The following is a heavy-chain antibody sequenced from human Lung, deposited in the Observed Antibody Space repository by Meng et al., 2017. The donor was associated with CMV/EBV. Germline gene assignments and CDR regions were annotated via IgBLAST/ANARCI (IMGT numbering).Heavy chain of an antibody. J-gene: IGHJ4*02. CDR2: ISTYIGDT. D-gene: IGHD2-2*02. V-gene: IGHV1-18*01. Sequence: ASXXVSXKASGYTFTTYGITWVRQAPGQGLEWMGWISTYIGDTHYAQKLQGRVTMTTDTSTSTAYMELRGLKSDDTAVYYCARDLRTYFNRTNRYSGHWGQGXLVTVSS. CDR3: ARDLRTYFNRTNRYSGH. CDR1: GYTFTTYG.